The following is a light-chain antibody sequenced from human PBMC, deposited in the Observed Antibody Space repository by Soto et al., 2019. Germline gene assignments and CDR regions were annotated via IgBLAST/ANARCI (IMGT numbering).Light chain of an antibody. CDR1: QSISNW. Sequence: DIQMTQSPSTLSASVGDRVTITCRASQSISNWLAWYQQKPGKAPKVLIYKASSLESGVPSRFSGSGSGTEFTLTISSVQPDDFATYCCQQYNNYPYTFGQGTKLEIK. V-gene: IGKV1-5*03. J-gene: IGKJ2*01. CDR2: KAS. CDR3: QQYNNYPYT.